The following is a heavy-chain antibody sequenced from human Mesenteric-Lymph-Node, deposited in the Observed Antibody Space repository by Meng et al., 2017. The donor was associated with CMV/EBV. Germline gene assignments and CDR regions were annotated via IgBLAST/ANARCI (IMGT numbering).Heavy chain of an antibody. V-gene: IGHV3-23*01. CDR3: ANTVVGKLPHRRDFYFDY. Sequence: GGSLRLSCAASGFTFSSYAMSWVRQAPGKGLEWVSAISGSGGSTYYADSVKGRFTISRDNSKNTLYLQMNSLRAEDTAVYYCANTVVGKLPHRRDFYFDYWGQGTLVTVSS. CDR2: ISGSGGST. J-gene: IGHJ4*02. D-gene: IGHD2-15*01. CDR1: GFTFSSYA.